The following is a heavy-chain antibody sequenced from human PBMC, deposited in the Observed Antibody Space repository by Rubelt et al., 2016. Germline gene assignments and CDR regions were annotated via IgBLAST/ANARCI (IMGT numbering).Heavy chain of an antibody. J-gene: IGHJ4*02. CDR2: IYSGGST. D-gene: IGHD2-2*01. Sequence: WVRQAPGKGLEWVSVIYSGGSTYYADTVKGRFTISRDNSKNTLYLQMNSLRAEDTAVYYCARGGGVVEVPAATYFDYWGQGTLVTVSS. V-gene: IGHV3-53*01. CDR3: ARGGGVVEVPAATYFDY.